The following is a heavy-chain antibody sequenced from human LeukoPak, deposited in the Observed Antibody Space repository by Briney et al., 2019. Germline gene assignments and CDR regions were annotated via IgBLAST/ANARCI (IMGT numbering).Heavy chain of an antibody. CDR3: ARAPLGYCSSTNCYAGIRQYFDY. D-gene: IGHD2-2*01. CDR1: GYTFTSYG. Sequence: GASVKVSCKASGYTFTSYGISWVRQAPGQGLEWMGGIIPIFGTANYAQKLHDRVTITADESTSTAYMELSSLRSEDTAVYYCARAPLGYCSSTNCYAGIRQYFDYWGQGTLVTVSS. V-gene: IGHV1-69*13. J-gene: IGHJ4*02. CDR2: IIPIFGTA.